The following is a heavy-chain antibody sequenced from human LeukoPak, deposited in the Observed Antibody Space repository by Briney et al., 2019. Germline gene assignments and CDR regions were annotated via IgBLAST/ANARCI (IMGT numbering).Heavy chain of an antibody. Sequence: PSETLSLTCIVSGGSISSYYWSWIRQPPGKGLEWIGYVYYTGSTNYNPSLESRATISVDTSKNQFSLKLNSVTAADTAVYYCAREYSSGWSGTGYWGQGTLVTVSS. CDR2: VYYTGST. CDR1: GGSISSYY. V-gene: IGHV4-59*01. D-gene: IGHD6-19*01. CDR3: AREYSSGWSGTGY. J-gene: IGHJ4*02.